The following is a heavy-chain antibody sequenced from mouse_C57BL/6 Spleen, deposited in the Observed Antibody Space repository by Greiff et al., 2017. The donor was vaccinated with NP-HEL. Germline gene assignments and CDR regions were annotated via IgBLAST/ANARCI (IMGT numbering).Heavy chain of an antibody. J-gene: IGHJ2*01. CDR1: GFTFSSYG. CDR3: ASFYYSNYVH. D-gene: IGHD2-5*01. Sequence: DVQLVESGGDLVKPGGSLKLSCAASGFTFSSYGMSWVRQTPDKRLEWVATISSGGSYNYYPDSVKGRFTISRDNAKNTLYLQMSSLKSEDTAMYYCASFYYSNYVHWGQGTTLTVSS. CDR2: ISSGGSYN. V-gene: IGHV5-6*01.